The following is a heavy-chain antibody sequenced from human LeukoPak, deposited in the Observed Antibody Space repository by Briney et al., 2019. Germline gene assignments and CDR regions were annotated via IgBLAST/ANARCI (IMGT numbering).Heavy chain of an antibody. CDR3: ARGPYSSEFGYYGMDV. D-gene: IGHD6-25*01. CDR1: GFTFSSYA. Sequence: PGGSLRLSCAASGFTFSSYAMSWVRQAPGKGLEWVSYISSSGSTIYYADSVKGRFTISRDNAKNSLYLQMNSLRAEDTAVYYCARGPYSSEFGYYGMDVWGQGTTVTVSS. CDR2: ISSSGSTI. V-gene: IGHV3-48*03. J-gene: IGHJ6*02.